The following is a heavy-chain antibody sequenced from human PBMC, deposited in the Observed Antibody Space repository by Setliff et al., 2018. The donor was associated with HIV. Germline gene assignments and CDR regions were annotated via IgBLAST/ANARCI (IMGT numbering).Heavy chain of an antibody. CDR3: ARFAAAGAPGPTDFAY. CDR2: IYTSGST. V-gene: IGHV4-61*09. J-gene: IGHJ4*02. CDR1: GGSLTGGAYY. Sequence: SETLSLTCTVSGGSLTGGAYYWSWIRQPAGKGLEWLGYIYTSGSTNYNPSLKSRVTISLDTSKNQFSLRLSSVSAADTAVYCCARFAAAGAPGPTDFAYWGQGTLVTVSS. D-gene: IGHD6-13*01.